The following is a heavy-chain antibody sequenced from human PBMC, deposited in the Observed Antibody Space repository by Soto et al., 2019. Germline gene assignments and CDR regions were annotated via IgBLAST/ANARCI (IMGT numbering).Heavy chain of an antibody. D-gene: IGHD2-15*01. V-gene: IGHV5-10-1*01. CDR2: IDPSDSYT. CDR1: GYSFTSYW. CDR3: ARRTTAYCSGGSCYAENAFDI. Sequence: PGESLKISCKGSGYSFTSYWISWVRQMPGKGLEWMGRIDPSDSYTNYSPSFQGHVTISADKSISTAYLQWSSLKASDTAMYYCARRTTAYCSGGSCYAENAFDIWGQGTMVTVSS. J-gene: IGHJ3*02.